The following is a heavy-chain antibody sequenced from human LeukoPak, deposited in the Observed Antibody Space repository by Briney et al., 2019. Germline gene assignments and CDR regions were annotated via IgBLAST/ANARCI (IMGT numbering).Heavy chain of an antibody. CDR1: GVTFSSYW. D-gene: IGHD3-22*01. Sequence: GGSLRLSCAASGVTFSSYWMSWVRQAPGKGLEWVANIKEDGSEKYYVDSVKGRFTISRDNAKTSVYLQMNSLRAEDTAVYYCARDTDYYDSSGYYCLGYWGQGTLVTVSS. CDR2: IKEDGSEK. J-gene: IGHJ4*02. CDR3: ARDTDYYDSSGYYCLGY. V-gene: IGHV3-7*01.